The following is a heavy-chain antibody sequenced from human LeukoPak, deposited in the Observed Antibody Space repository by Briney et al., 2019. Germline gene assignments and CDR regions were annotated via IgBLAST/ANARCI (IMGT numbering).Heavy chain of an antibody. D-gene: IGHD6-13*01. CDR2: IRSKAYGGTT. Sequence: GGSLGLSCAASGFTFSSYAMSWVRQAPGKGLEWVGFIRSKAYGGTTEYAASVKGRFTISRDDSKSIAYLQMNSLKTEDTAVYYCTRFRGLIAALDYWGQGTLVTVSS. V-gene: IGHV3-49*04. CDR3: TRFRGLIAALDY. J-gene: IGHJ4*02. CDR1: GFTFSSYA.